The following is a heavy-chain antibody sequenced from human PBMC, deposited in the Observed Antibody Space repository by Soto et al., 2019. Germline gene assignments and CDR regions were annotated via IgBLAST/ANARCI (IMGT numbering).Heavy chain of an antibody. CDR3: ARDKDRQQLGGNYYYIMDV. CDR2: IMPVFSTP. V-gene: IGHV1-69*12. CDR1: GGTFRTSA. J-gene: IGHJ6*01. D-gene: IGHD3-3*02. Sequence: QVQLVQSGAEVEKPGSSVKVSCKTSGGTFRTSAISWVRQAPGQGLEWMGGIMPVFSTPDYAQKFQGRVTITADESTGTAYMELSSLRSEDTAVYYCARDKDRQQLGGNYYYIMDVWGQGNTVTVSS.